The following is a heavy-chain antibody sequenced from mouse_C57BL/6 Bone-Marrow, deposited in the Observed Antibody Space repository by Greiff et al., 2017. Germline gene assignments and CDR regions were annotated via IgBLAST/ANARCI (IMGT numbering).Heavy chain of an antibody. CDR3: ASDSWLFHFAY. Sequence: VQLQQSGAELVRPGSSVKLSCKASGYTFTSYWMQWVKQRPRQGLEWIGNIDPSDSETHYNQKFKGKATLTVDKSSSTVYMQLSSLTSEDSAVCYCASDSWLFHFAYWGQGTLVTVSA. CDR1: GYTFTSYW. V-gene: IGHV1-52*01. CDR2: IDPSDSET. J-gene: IGHJ3*01. D-gene: IGHD2-2*01.